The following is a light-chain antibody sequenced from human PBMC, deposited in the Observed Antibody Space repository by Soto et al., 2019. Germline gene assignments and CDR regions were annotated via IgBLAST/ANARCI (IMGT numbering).Light chain of an antibody. Sequence: EIVLAQSPGTLSLSPGERATLSCRASQSVTNSFLAWYQQKPGQAPRLLIYGASRRATGIPDRFTGSGSGTDFTLTISRLEPEDFAVYYCQQYVSSPLAFGQGPKVEI. CDR2: GAS. V-gene: IGKV3-20*01. CDR3: QQYVSSPLA. J-gene: IGKJ1*01. CDR1: QSVTNSF.